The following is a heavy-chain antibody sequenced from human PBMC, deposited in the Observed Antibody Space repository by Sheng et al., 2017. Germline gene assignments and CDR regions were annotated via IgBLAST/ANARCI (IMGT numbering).Heavy chain of an antibody. CDR2: IYHSGNT. V-gene: IGHV4-39*07. CDR3: AREYDYVRGISRWYYFDT. Sequence: QLQLQESGPGLEKPSETLSLTCTVSGGSISTTSYSWAWIRQPPGKGLEWIGTIYHSGNTYYNPSLKSRVIILLDTSKNQFSLKLGSVTAADTAVYYCAREYDYVRGISRWYYFDTWGQGTLVTVSS. J-gene: IGHJ4*02. CDR1: GGSISTTSYS. D-gene: IGHD3-16*01.